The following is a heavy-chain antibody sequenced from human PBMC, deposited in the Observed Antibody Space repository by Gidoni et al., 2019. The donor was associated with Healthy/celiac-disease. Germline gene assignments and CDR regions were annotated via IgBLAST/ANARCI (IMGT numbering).Heavy chain of an antibody. CDR2: IDPSDSYT. J-gene: IGHJ6*02. V-gene: IGHV5-10-1*03. D-gene: IGHD6-13*01. CDR1: GSSFTSYW. CDR3: AGPFSAAGYYYYYGMDV. Sequence: VQLVQSGAEVKKPGESLRISCKGSGSSFTSYWISWVRQMPGKGLEWMGRIDPSDSYTNYSPSFQGHVTISADKSISTAYLQWSSLKASDTAMYYCAGPFSAAGYYYYYGMDVWGQGTTVTVSS.